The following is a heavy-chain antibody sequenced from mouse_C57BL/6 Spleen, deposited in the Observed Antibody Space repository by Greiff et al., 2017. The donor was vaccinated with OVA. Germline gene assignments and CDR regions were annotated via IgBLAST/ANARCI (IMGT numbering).Heavy chain of an antibody. Sequence: ESGPGLVKPSQSLSLTCSVTGYSITSGYYWNWIRQFPGNKLEWMGYISYDGSNNYNPSLKNRISITRDTSKNQFFLKLNSVTTEDTATYYCARGGLHAFYAMDYWGQGTSVTVSS. CDR2: ISYDGSN. D-gene: IGHD6-1*01. J-gene: IGHJ4*01. V-gene: IGHV3-6*01. CDR3: ARGGLHAFYAMDY. CDR1: GYSITSGYY.